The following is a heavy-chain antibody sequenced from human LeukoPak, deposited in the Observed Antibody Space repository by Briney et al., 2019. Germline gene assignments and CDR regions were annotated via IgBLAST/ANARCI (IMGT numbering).Heavy chain of an antibody. CDR3: TTDTAMGNFDY. CDR2: IKAKRDGGTT. CDR1: GFIFSYAW. D-gene: IGHD5-18*01. J-gene: IGHJ4*02. Sequence: PGGSLRLSCAASGFIFSYAWMTWVRQAPGKGLEWVGRIKAKRDGGTTDYAAPVKGRFTISRDDSENRLYLQLNSLKTEDTAVYYCTTDTAMGNFDYWGQGTLVTVSS. V-gene: IGHV3-15*01.